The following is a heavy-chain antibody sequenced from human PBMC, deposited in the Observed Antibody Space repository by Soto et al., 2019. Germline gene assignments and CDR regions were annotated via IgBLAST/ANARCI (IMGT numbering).Heavy chain of an antibody. CDR1: GYTFTSYG. CDR3: ARALYYYDNSGFAY. V-gene: IGHV1-18*01. Sequence: QVRLEQSGPEVKKTGASVKVSCKASGYTFTSYGISWVRQAPGQGLEWMGWINIYSGDANYAQSFQDRVTMTRDKSTNTVYMEMRTLRSDDTAVYYCARALYYYDNSGFAYWGQGTLVTVSS. J-gene: IGHJ4*02. D-gene: IGHD3-22*01. CDR2: INIYSGDA.